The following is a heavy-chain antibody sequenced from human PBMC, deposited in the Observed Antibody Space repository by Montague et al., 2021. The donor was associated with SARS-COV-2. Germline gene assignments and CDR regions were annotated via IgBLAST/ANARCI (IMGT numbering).Heavy chain of an antibody. Sequence: PALVKPTQTLTLTCTFSGFSLSTTGVGVGWIRQPPGKALEWLALIYWDDAKHYSPSLKSRLTITKDTSKNQVVLTMTNMDPVDTATYYCAHKLYGINRRWFDPWGQGTLVTVSS. CDR3: AHKLYGINRRWFDP. CDR1: GFSLSTTGVG. J-gene: IGHJ5*02. D-gene: IGHD1-14*01. V-gene: IGHV2-5*02. CDR2: IYWDDAK.